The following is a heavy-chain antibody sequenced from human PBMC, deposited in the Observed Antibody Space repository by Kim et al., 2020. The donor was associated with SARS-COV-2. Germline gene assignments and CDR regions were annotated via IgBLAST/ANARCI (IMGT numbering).Heavy chain of an antibody. CDR1: GFTFGDYA. CDR3: TGRKTYSSGWEVDP. J-gene: IGHJ5*02. Sequence: GGSLRLSCTASGFTFGDYAMSWFRQAPGKGLEWVGFIRSKAYGGTTEYAASVKGRFTISRDDSKSIAYLQMNSLKTEDTAVYYCTGRKTYSSGWEVDPWGQGTLVTVSS. V-gene: IGHV3-49*03. CDR2: IRSKAYGGTT. D-gene: IGHD6-19*01.